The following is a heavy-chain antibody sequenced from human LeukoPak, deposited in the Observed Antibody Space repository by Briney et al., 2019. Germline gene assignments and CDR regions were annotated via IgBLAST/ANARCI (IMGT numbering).Heavy chain of an antibody. CDR2: IYSGGST. V-gene: IGHV3-53*01. J-gene: IGHJ4*02. CDR3: ARALTSDY. CDR1: GFTFSTYW. Sequence: GGSLRLSCAASGFTFSTYWIHWVRQAPGKGLEWVSVIYSGGSTYYADSVKGRFTISRDKSKNMVYLQMNSLRADDTAVYYCARALTSDYWGQGTLVTVSS.